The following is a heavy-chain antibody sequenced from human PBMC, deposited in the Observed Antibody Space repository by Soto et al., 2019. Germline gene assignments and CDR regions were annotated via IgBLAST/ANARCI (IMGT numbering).Heavy chain of an antibody. Sequence: ASVKVSCKASGGTFSSYAISWVRQAPGQGLEWMGGIIPIFGTANYAQKFQGRVTITADESTSTAYMQLNSLKSEDTGVYYCVTVLPHANSWFDYWGQGTPVTVSS. CDR3: VTVLPHANSWFDY. CDR2: IIPIFGTA. J-gene: IGHJ4*02. CDR1: GGTFSSYA. D-gene: IGHD2-2*01. V-gene: IGHV1-69*13.